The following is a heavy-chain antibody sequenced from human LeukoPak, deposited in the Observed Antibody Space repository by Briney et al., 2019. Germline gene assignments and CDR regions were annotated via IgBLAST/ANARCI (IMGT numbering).Heavy chain of an antibody. D-gene: IGHD6-19*01. CDR1: GFTFSSYS. J-gene: IGHJ6*03. V-gene: IGHV3-21*01. Sequence: GGSLRLSCAVSGFTFSSYSMNWVRQAPGRGLEWVSSISSSSSYIYYADSVKGRFTISRDNAKNSLYLQMNSLRAEDTAVYYCAREEYSSGWYHYYYMDVWGKGTTVTVSS. CDR2: ISSSSSYI. CDR3: AREEYSSGWYHYYYMDV.